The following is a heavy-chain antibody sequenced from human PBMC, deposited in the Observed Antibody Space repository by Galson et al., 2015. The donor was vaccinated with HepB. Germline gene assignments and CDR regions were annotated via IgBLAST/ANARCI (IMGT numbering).Heavy chain of an antibody. V-gene: IGHV2-5*01. J-gene: IGHJ3*02. CDR2: IYWNDDK. D-gene: IGHD1-26*01. CDR1: GFSLSTSGVG. Sequence: PALVKPTQTLTLTCTFSGFSLSTSGVGVGWIRQPPGKALEWLALIYWNDDKRYSPSLKSRLTITKDTSKNQVVLTMTNMDPVDTATYYCAHLSFIVGATFGAFDIWGQGTMVTVSS. CDR3: AHLSFIVGATFGAFDI.